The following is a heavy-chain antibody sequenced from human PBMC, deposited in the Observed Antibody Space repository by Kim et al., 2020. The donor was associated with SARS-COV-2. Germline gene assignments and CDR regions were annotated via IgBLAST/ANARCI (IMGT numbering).Heavy chain of an antibody. D-gene: IGHD3-22*01. CDR3: ARATYYYDSSGLTAFDI. J-gene: IGHJ3*02. V-gene: IGHV1-2*02. Sequence: ASVKVSCKASGYTFTGYYMHWVRQAPGQGLEWMGWINPNSGGTNYAQKFQGRVTMTRDTSISTAYMELSRLRSDDTAVYYCARATYYYDSSGLTAFDIWGQGTMVTVSS. CDR2: INPNSGGT. CDR1: GYTFTGYY.